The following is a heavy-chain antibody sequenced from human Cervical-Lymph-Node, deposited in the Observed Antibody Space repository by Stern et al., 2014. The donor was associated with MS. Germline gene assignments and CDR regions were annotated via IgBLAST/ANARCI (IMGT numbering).Heavy chain of an antibody. CDR2: ISNDGNTN. J-gene: IGHJ4*02. V-gene: IGHV3-30*18. CDR1: GSTFSSYG. D-gene: IGHD1-26*01. CDR3: AKEPSGTSPGCFDN. Sequence: VQLVESGGGVVQPGRSLRLSCAASGSTFSSYGIHWVRQAPGKGLEWVAVISNDGNTNYYADSVKGRFTISRDNSKNTLYLQMNSLRAEDTAVYYCAKEPSGTSPGCFDNWGQGTLVTVSS.